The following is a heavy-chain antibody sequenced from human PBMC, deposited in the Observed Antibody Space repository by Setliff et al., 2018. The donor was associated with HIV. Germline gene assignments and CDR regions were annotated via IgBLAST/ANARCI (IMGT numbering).Heavy chain of an antibody. CDR3: AKEISSGYYYVDY. CDR2: IRYDGSNK. CDR1: GFTFSTYA. Sequence: PGGSLRLSCAPSGFTFSTYALHWVRQAQGKGLEWVALIRYDGSNKYADSMKGRVTISRDNSKNTLYLQMNSLRTEDTAVYYCAKEISSGYYYVDYWGQGTLVTVSS. V-gene: IGHV3-30*02. D-gene: IGHD3-22*01. J-gene: IGHJ4*02.